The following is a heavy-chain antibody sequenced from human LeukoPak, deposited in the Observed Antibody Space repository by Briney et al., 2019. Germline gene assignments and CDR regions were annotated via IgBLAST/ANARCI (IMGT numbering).Heavy chain of an antibody. V-gene: IGHV4-4*07. CDR3: ARAGWLYYFDY. CDR2: IYTSGST. CDR1: GASISLYY. Sequence: SETLSLTCTVSGASISLYYWSWIRQPAGKGLEWIGRIYTSGSTNYNPSLKSRVTISVDTSKNQFSLNLSSVTAADTAVYYCARAGWLYYFDYWGQGTLVTVSS. D-gene: IGHD5-12*01. J-gene: IGHJ4*02.